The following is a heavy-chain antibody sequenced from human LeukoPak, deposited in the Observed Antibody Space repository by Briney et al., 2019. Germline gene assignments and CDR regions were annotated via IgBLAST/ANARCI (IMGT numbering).Heavy chain of an antibody. CDR2: ISSSSSTI. V-gene: IGHV3-48*04. CDR1: GYTFSSYS. Sequence: PWGSLRLSCAASGYTFSSYSMNWVRQAPGKGLEGVSYISSSSSTIYYADSVKGRFTTSRDNAKNSLYLQMNSLRAEDTAVYYCARDPAQLLLDYWGQGTLVTVSS. J-gene: IGHJ4*02. D-gene: IGHD2-2*01. CDR3: ARDPAQLLLDY.